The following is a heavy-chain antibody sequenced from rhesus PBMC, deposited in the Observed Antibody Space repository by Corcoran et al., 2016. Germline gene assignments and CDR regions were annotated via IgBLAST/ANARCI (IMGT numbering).Heavy chain of an antibody. J-gene: IGHJ4*01. V-gene: IGHV2-174*01. CDR1: GFSLTTSGMG. CDR2: IYWDDDK. CDR3: ARGGYFDY. Sequence: QVTLKESGPALVKPTQTLTLTCTFSGFSLTTSGMGVGWIRQPPGKALEWLALIYWDDDKRYSTSLKSRLTISNDTSKNQFVLTMTNMDPVDTATYYCARGGYFDYWGQGVLVTVSS.